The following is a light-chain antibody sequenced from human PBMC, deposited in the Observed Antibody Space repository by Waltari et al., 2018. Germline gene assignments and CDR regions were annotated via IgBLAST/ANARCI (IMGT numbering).Light chain of an antibody. CDR1: SSDVGVYNY. Sequence: QSALAQPASVSGSPGQSITISCTGTSSDVGVYNYVSWYKQYPGEVPKLMIYNVNRRPSGVSSRFSGSKSGNTASLTISGLQAEDEADYYCTSFANTNTYVFGTGTRVTVL. CDR3: TSFANTNTYV. J-gene: IGLJ1*01. V-gene: IGLV2-14*03. CDR2: NVN.